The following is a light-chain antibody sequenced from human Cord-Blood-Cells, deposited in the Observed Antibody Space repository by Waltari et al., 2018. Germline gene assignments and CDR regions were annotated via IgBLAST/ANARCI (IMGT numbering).Light chain of an antibody. CDR1: SSDVGGYNY. CDR3: SSYAGSNNFVV. CDR2: EVS. V-gene: IGLV2-8*01. Sequence: QSALTQPPSASGSPGQSVTISCTGTSSDVGGYNYVSWYQPPPAKAPKLRIYEVSKRPSGVPDRFSGSKSGNTASLTVSGLQAEDEADYYCSSYAGSNNFVVFGGGTKLTVL. J-gene: IGLJ2*01.